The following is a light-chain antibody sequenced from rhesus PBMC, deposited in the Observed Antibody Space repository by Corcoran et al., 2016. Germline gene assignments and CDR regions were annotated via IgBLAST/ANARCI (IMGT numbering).Light chain of an antibody. V-gene: IGKV1-74*01. Sequence: DIQMTQSPSSLSASVGDRVTITCRASENINTYLHWYQQKPGKSPKLLIYKASPLQSGVPSRFSGSGSGTDYTFTSSSLQSEDVATYYGQHHYGAPYSFGQGTKVEIK. CDR2: KAS. J-gene: IGKJ2*01. CDR3: QHHYGAPYS. CDR1: ENINTY.